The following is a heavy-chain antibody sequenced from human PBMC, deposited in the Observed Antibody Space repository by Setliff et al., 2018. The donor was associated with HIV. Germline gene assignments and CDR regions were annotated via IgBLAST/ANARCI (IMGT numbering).Heavy chain of an antibody. CDR1: GFTFDDYK. CDR3: ASIELAAMVPVDY. Sequence: GGSLRLSCAASGFTFDDYKMNWVRQAPGKGLEWVSSISSTGSHIDYIDSLKGRFTISRDNAKNSLYLQMNSLRDEDTAVYYCASIELAAMVPVDYWGQGTLVTVSS. CDR2: ISSTGSHI. V-gene: IGHV3-21*01. J-gene: IGHJ4*02. D-gene: IGHD5-18*01.